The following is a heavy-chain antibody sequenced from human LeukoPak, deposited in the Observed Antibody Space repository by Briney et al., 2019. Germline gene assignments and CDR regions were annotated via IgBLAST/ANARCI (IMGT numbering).Heavy chain of an antibody. V-gene: IGHV4-38-2*01. CDR3: ARVGTITYYYDSSGWA. CDR2: IYHSGST. Sequence: SETLSLTCAVSGYSITSGYYWGWTRQPPGKGLEWIGSIYHSGSTYYNPSLKSRVTISVDTSKNHFSLRLSSVTAADTAFYYCARVGTITYYYDSSGWARGQGTLVTVSS. CDR1: GYSITSGYY. J-gene: IGHJ4*02. D-gene: IGHD3-22*01.